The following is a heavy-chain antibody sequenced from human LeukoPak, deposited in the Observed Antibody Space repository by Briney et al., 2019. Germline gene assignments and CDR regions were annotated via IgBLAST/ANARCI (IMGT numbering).Heavy chain of an antibody. J-gene: IGHJ4*02. D-gene: IGHD3-10*01. Sequence: GGALRLSCAASGFTFSSYAMHWVRQAPGKGLEYVSAISSNGGSTYYANSVKGRFTISRDNSKNTLYLQMGSLRAEDMAVYYGAGDSGGSGAGSHWGQGTLVTVS. CDR3: AGDSGGSGAGSH. CDR1: GFTFSSYA. CDR2: ISSNGGST. V-gene: IGHV3-64*01.